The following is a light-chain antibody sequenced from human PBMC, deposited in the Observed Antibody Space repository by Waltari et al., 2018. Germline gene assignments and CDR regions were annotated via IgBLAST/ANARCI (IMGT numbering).Light chain of an antibody. J-gene: IGLJ2*01. CDR2: DDS. Sequence: SYVLTQPPSVSVAPGQTARITCGGNNIGRKSVHWSQQKPGQAPVLVAYDDSDRPSGIPERFSGSNSGNTATLTISRVEAGDEADYYCQVWDSSSDHPGVVFGGGTKLTVL. V-gene: IGLV3-21*02. CDR3: QVWDSSSDHPGVV. CDR1: NIGRKS.